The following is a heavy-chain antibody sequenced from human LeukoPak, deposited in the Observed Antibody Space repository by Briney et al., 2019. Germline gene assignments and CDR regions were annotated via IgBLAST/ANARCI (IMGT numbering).Heavy chain of an antibody. CDR1: GGSFSGYY. CDR2: INHSGST. Sequence: SETLSLTCAVYGGSFSGYYWSWIRQPPGKGLEWIGEINHSGSTNYNPSLKSRVTISVDTSKNQFSLKPSSVTAADTAVYYCAGYSATMVRGVIDYWGQGTLVTVSS. CDR3: AGYSATMVRGVIDY. J-gene: IGHJ4*02. V-gene: IGHV4-34*01. D-gene: IGHD3-10*01.